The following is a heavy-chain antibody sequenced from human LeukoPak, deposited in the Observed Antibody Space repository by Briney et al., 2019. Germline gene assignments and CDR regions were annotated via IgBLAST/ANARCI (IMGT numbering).Heavy chain of an antibody. CDR2: ISYDGSNK. CDR1: GFTFSSYA. D-gene: IGHD4-17*01. CDR3: ARAPYGDYVWSPHPFDY. V-gene: IGHV3-30-3*01. Sequence: GGSLRLSCAASGFTFSSYAMHWVRQAPGKGLEWVAVISYDGSNKYYADSVKGRFTISRDNSKNTLYLQMNSLRAEDTAVYYCARAPYGDYVWSPHPFDYWGQGTLVTVSS. J-gene: IGHJ4*02.